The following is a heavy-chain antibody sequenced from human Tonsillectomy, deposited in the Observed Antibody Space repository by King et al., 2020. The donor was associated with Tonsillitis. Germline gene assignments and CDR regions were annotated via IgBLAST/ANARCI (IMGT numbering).Heavy chain of an antibody. J-gene: IGHJ5*02. CDR1: GFTFSSYA. Sequence: VQLVESGGGVVQPGRSLRLSCAVSGFTFSSYAMHWVRQAPGKGLEWVTVISYDGNNKYYADSVKGRFTISSDNSKNTLYLQMNSLRAEDTAVYYCAREAVSVGSPYNWFEPWGQGTLVTVSS. CDR3: AREAVSVGSPYNWFEP. CDR2: ISYDGNNK. V-gene: IGHV3-30-3*01. D-gene: IGHD5/OR15-5a*01.